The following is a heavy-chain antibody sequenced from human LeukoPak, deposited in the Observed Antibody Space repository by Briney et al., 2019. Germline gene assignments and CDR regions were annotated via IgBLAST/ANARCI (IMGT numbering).Heavy chain of an antibody. Sequence: PGGSLRLSCAASGFTFSSYSMNWVRQAPGKGLEWVSSISSSSSYIYYADSVKGRFTISRDNAKNSLYLQMNSLRAEDTAVYYCARTDSSGWQVLDYWGQGTLVTVSS. CDR2: ISSSSSYI. V-gene: IGHV3-21*01. CDR3: ARTDSSGWQVLDY. D-gene: IGHD6-19*01. CDR1: GFTFSSYS. J-gene: IGHJ4*02.